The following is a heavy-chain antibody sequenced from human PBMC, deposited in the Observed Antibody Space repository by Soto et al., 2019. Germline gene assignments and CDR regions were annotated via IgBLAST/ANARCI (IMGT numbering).Heavy chain of an antibody. J-gene: IGHJ4*02. CDR2: ISNSDSSAST. D-gene: IGHD6-6*01. V-gene: IGHV3-23*01. Sequence: EVQLLESGGGLVQPGGSLRLSCAASGFTFSNYVMSWVRQAPGKGLEWVSTISNSDSSASTYYAGSVKGRFTISRDNSKNTLSLQMNTLRPEDTAIYYCAKEGPEYSSSSLYYFDYWGQGTLVTVSS. CDR3: AKEGPEYSSSSLYYFDY. CDR1: GFTFSNYV.